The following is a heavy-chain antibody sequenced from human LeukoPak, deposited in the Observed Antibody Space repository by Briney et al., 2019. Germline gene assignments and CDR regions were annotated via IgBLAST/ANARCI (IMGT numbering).Heavy chain of an antibody. D-gene: IGHD6-19*01. CDR1: GFTFTSDA. Sequence: GGSLRLSCVASGFTFTSDAMNWVRQAPGKGLEGVSSTVSRGTTQYADSVKGRFTVSRDTSKNTLYLQMNSLRADDTAVYYCAKCSTSAYTTGWCNWIDPWGQGTLVTVSS. CDR3: AKCSTSAYTTGWCNWIDP. J-gene: IGHJ5*02. V-gene: IGHV3-23*01. CDR2: TVSRGTT.